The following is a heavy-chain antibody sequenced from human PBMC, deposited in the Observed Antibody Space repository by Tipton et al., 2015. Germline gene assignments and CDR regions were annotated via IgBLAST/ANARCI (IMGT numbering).Heavy chain of an antibody. CDR1: GGSVTSGTSY. CDR2: IYYSGST. V-gene: IGHV4-61*01. Sequence: GLVKPSETLSLTCTVSGGSVTSGTSYWSWIRQPPGKGLEWIGFIYYSGSTNYNPSLKSRVTISVDTSKNQFSLKLSSVTAADTAVYYCASGLFADYWGQGALVTVSS. CDR3: ASGLFADY. J-gene: IGHJ4*02. D-gene: IGHD3-22*01.